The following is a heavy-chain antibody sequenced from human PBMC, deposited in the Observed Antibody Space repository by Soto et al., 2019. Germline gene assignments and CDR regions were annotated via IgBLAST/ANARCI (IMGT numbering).Heavy chain of an antibody. J-gene: IGHJ4*02. Sequence: QVQLVQSGAEVKKPGFSVKVSCKASGGTFSSYTISWVRQAPGQGLEWMGRIIPILGIANYAQKFQGRVTITADKSTSTAYMELSSLRSEDTAVYYCARHLAYCGGDCYSGPAFDYWGQGTLVTVSS. D-gene: IGHD2-21*02. CDR3: ARHLAYCGGDCYSGPAFDY. CDR2: IIPILGIA. CDR1: GGTFSSYT. V-gene: IGHV1-69*02.